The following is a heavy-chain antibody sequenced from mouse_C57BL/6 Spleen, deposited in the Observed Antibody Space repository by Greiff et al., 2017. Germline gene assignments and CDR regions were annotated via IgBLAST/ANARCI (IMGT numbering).Heavy chain of an antibody. CDR2: IYPGSGST. J-gene: IGHJ2*01. D-gene: IGHD1-1*01. V-gene: IGHV1-55*01. CDR3: ARTPYYYGSSYVYFDC. Sequence: QVHVKQPGAELVKPGASVKMSCKASGYTFTSYWITWVKQRPGQGLEWIGDIYPGSGSTNYNEKFKSKATLTVDTSSSTAYMQLSSLTSEDSAVYYCARTPYYYGSSYVYFDCGGQGTTLTVAS. CDR1: GYTFTSYW.